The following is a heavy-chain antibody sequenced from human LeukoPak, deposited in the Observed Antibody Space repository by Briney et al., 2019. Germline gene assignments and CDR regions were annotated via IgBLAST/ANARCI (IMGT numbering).Heavy chain of an antibody. J-gene: IGHJ4*02. CDR2: IRYDGSDK. V-gene: IGHV3-30*02. D-gene: IGHD6-13*01. CDR1: RFVFSSTG. Sequence: PGGSLRLSCAASRFVFSSTGMHWVRQAPGKGLEWVAYIRYDGSDKFYADSVKGRFTISIDNSKNTLSLQMTTLRPDDTAVYYCVRDATVGAAYFDFWGQGALVAVS. CDR3: VRDATVGAAYFDF.